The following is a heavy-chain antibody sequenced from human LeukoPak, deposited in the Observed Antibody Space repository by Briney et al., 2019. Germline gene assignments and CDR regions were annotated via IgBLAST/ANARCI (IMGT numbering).Heavy chain of an antibody. Sequence: SETLSLTCTVSGGSISSSSYYWGWIRQPPGKGLEWIGSIYYSGSTYYNPSLKSRVTISVDKSKNQFSLKLSSVTAADTAVYYCARVIMGQGYCSGGSCYSGYNWFDPWGQGTLVTVSS. CDR2: IYYSGST. CDR3: ARVIMGQGYCSGGSCYSGYNWFDP. V-gene: IGHV4-39*07. J-gene: IGHJ5*02. CDR1: GGSISSSSYY. D-gene: IGHD2-15*01.